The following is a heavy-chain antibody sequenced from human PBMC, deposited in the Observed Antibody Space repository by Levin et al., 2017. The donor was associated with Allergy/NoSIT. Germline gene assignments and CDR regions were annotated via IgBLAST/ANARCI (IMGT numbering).Heavy chain of an antibody. V-gene: IGHV3-21*01. CDR2: ISSSSSYI. CDR1: GFTFSSYS. CDR3: ARDKKEGRELLRDSNWFDP. J-gene: IGHJ5*02. Sequence: SGGSLRLSCAASGFTFSSYSMNWVRQAPGKGLEWVSSISSSSSYIYYADSVKGRFTISRDNAKNSLYLQMNSLRAEDTAVYYCARDKKEGRELLRDSNWFDPWGQGTLVTVSS. D-gene: IGHD1-26*01.